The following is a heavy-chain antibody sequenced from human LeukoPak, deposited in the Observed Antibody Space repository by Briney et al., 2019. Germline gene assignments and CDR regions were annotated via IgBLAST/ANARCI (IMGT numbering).Heavy chain of an antibody. CDR2: IYYNGAT. V-gene: IGHV4-59*08. CDR1: GGSISTYS. Sequence: ASETLSLTCTVSGGSISTYSWSWIRQPPGKGLGWSGYIYYNGATDYNPPLKSRVTISVDTSKNEFSLKLSSVTAADTALYYCARRTVTNGWFRIDYWGQGSLVIVSS. J-gene: IGHJ4*02. D-gene: IGHD6-19*01. CDR3: ARRTVTNGWFRIDY.